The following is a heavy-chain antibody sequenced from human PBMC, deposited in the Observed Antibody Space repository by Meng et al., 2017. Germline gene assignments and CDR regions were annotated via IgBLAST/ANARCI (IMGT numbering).Heavy chain of an antibody. CDR1: GGSFSGYY. J-gene: IGHJ4*02. Sequence: SETLSLTCAVYGGSFSGYYWSWIRQPPGKGLEWIGEINHSGSTNYNPSLKSRVTISVDTSKNQFSLKLSSVTAADTAVYYCARWGYSGSYYGRQGPDYWGQGTLVTVSS. V-gene: IGHV4-34*01. D-gene: IGHD1-26*01. CDR2: INHSGST. CDR3: ARWGYSGSYYGRQGPDY.